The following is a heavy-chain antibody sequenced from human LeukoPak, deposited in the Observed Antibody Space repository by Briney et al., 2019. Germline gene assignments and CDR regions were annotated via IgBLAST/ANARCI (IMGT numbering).Heavy chain of an antibody. CDR3: AKHPEPQPFYFDY. V-gene: IGHV3-23*01. CDR2: ISGSGGST. Sequence: QAGGSLRLSCAVSGFTIRSYAMNWVRQAPGKGLEWVSSISGSGGSTYYAGSVKGRFTISRDNSKNTLYLQMDILRAEDTAIYYCAKHPEPQPFYFDYWGQGTLVTVSS. D-gene: IGHD1-14*01. CDR1: GFTIRSYA. J-gene: IGHJ4*02.